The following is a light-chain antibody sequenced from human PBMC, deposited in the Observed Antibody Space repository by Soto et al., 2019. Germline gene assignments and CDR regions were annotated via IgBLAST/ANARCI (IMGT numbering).Light chain of an antibody. J-gene: IGKJ5*01. Sequence: EIVLTQSPATLSFSPGERAILYCRTSQSISAYLAWYQQKPGQAPRFIFYGASTRATGIPARFSGSGSGTEFTPTISSLQSEDFAVYYCQQYNNWPTITFGQGTRLEIK. CDR3: QQYNNWPTIT. V-gene: IGKV3-15*01. CDR1: QSISAY. CDR2: GAS.